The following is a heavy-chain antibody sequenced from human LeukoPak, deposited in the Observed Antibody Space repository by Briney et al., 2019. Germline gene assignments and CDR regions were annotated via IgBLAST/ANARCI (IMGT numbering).Heavy chain of an antibody. CDR1: GYTFTGYY. CDR2: INLNSGVT. J-gene: IGHJ4*02. V-gene: IGHV1-2*02. Sequence: SVKVSCKASGYTFTGYYMHWVRQAPGQGLDWMGWINLNSGVTNYAQKFQGRVTMTRDTSISTAYMELSRLRSDDAAVYYCARATPYFDYWGQGTLVTVSS. CDR3: ARATPYFDY.